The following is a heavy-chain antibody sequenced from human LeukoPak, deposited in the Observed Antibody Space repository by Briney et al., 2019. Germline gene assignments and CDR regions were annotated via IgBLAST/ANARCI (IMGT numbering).Heavy chain of an antibody. J-gene: IGHJ6*04. CDR1: GGSISSYY. D-gene: IGHD5-24*01. Sequence: SETLSLTYTVSGGSISSYYWSWIRQPPGKGLEWIGYIYYSGSTNYNPSLKSRVTISVDTSKNQFSLKLSSVTAADTAVYYCARDRGSADVWGKGTTVTVSS. CDR3: ARDRGSADV. V-gene: IGHV4-59*01. CDR2: IYYSGST.